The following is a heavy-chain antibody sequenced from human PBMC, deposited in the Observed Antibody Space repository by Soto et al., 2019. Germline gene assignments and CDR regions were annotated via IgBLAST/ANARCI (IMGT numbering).Heavy chain of an antibody. V-gene: IGHV1-46*01. CDR2: ITPTSGNT. D-gene: IGHD6-13*01. CDR3: KIPAIGTGNWFDP. Sequence: ASVKVSCKASGYTFTTYYIHWVRQAPGQGLEWMGMITPTSGNTNYAQKFQGRVTMTRDTSTSTVSMELNSLRSEDTAMYYCKIPAIGTGNWFDPWGQGTLVTVSS. J-gene: IGHJ5*01. CDR1: GYTFTTYY.